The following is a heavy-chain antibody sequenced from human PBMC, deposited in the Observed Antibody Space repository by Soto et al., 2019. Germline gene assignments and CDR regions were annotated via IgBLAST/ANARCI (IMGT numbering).Heavy chain of an antibody. CDR2: IDPSDSYT. Sequence: GESLKISCKGSGYSFTSYWISRVRQMPGKGLEWMGRIDPSDSYTNYSPPFQGHVTISADKSISTAYLQWSSLKASDTAMYYCASPLSGRSYDSSGYYYPRSYYGMDVWGQGTAVTVSS. CDR3: ASPLSGRSYDSSGYYYPRSYYGMDV. J-gene: IGHJ6*02. D-gene: IGHD3-22*01. V-gene: IGHV5-10-1*01. CDR1: GYSFTSYW.